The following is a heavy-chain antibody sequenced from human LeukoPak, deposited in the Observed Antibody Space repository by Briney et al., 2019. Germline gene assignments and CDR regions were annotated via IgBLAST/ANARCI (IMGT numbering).Heavy chain of an antibody. CDR1: GFTFSSYA. J-gene: IGHJ3*02. CDR2: ISGSGGST. Sequence: PGGSLRLSCAASGFTFSSYAMSWVRQAPGKGLEWVSGISGSGGSTYYADSVKGRFTISRDNSKNTLYLQMNSLRAEDTAVYYCARNQDYGVYNSVGAFDIWGQGTMVTVSS. CDR3: ARNQDYGVYNSVGAFDI. V-gene: IGHV3-23*01. D-gene: IGHD4-17*01.